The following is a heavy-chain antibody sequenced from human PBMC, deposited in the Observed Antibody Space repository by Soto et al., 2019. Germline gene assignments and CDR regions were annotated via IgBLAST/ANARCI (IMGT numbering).Heavy chain of an antibody. J-gene: IGHJ6*02. V-gene: IGHV3-30-3*01. CDR2: ISYDGSNK. CDR3: ASLHEYYYGMDV. Sequence: PGGSLRLSCAASGFTFSSYAMHWVRQAPGKGLEWVAVISYDGSNKYYADSVKGRFTISRDNSKNTLYLQMNSLRAEDTAVYYCASLHEYYYGMDVWGQGTTVTVSS. CDR1: GFTFSSYA.